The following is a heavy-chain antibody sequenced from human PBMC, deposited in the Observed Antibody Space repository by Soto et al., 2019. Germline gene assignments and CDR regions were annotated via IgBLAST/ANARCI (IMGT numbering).Heavy chain of an antibody. CDR3: ARENSGYDWGFDY. Sequence: PSVKVSCKASGYTFTGYYMHWVRQAPGQGLEWMGWINPNSGGTNYAQKFQGWVTMTRDTSISTAYMELSRLRSDDTAVYYCARENSGYDWGFDYWGQETLVTVP. CDR1: GYTFTGYY. J-gene: IGHJ4*02. V-gene: IGHV1-2*04. CDR2: INPNSGGT. D-gene: IGHD5-12*01.